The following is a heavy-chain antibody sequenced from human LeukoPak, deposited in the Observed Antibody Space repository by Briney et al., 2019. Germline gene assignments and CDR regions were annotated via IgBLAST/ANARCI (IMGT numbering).Heavy chain of an antibody. CDR2: IKQDGSEK. CDR1: GFTFSSYW. V-gene: IGHV3-7*01. D-gene: IGHD3-22*01. J-gene: IGHJ4*02. CDR3: AKDQAYYDGGY. Sequence: GGSLRLSCAASGFTFSSYWMSWVRQAPGKGLEWVANIKQDGSEKYYADSVKGRFTISRDNSKNTLYLQMNSLRAEDTAVYYCAKDQAYYDGGYWGQGTLVTVSS.